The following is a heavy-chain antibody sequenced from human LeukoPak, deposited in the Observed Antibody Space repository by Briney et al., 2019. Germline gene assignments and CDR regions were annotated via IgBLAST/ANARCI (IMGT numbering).Heavy chain of an antibody. Sequence: KSSETLSLTCAVSGGSFCGYYWSWIRQPPGKGLEWIGEINHSGSTNYNPSLKSRVTISVDTTKNQICLKLSFVLAADAAVYYCARGPPYYYLRSSCGIYYYYDMDVWGQGTTVSVSS. J-gene: IGHJ6*02. CDR1: GGSFCGYY. CDR3: ARGPPYYYLRSSCGIYYYYDMDV. D-gene: IGHD3-10*01. CDR2: INHSGST. V-gene: IGHV4-34*01.